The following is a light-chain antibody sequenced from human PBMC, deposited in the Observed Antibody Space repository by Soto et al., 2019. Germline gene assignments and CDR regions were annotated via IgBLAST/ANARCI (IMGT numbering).Light chain of an antibody. V-gene: IGLV2-8*01. CDR3: SSYAGASKYYL. CDR2: QDF. CDR1: SSDIGGYNY. Sequence: QSVLTQPPSASGSPGQSVTISCTGTSSDIGGYNYVSWYQHHPDKVPKLIIYQDFHRPSVVPDGFSGSKSGNTAFLTVSGLQADDDADYYCSSYAGASKYYLFRPGTKVTVL. J-gene: IGLJ1*01.